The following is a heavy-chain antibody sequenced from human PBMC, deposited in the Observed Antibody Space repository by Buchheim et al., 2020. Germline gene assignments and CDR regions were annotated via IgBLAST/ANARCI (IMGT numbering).Heavy chain of an antibody. CDR3: GSLIDYYYGMDV. CDR2: IYYSGST. V-gene: IGHV4-39*01. J-gene: IGHJ6*02. D-gene: IGHD2-15*01. Sequence: QLQLQESGPGLVKPSETLSLTCTVSGGSISSSSYYWGWIRQPPGQGLEWIGSIYYSGSTYYNPSLKSRVTISVDTSKNQFSLKLSSVTAADTAVYYCGSLIDYYYGMDVWGQGTT. CDR1: GGSISSSSYY.